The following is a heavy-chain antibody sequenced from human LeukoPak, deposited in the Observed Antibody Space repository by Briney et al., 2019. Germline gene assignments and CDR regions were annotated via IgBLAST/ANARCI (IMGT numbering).Heavy chain of an antibody. CDR3: ASAVMWGGFDP. CDR1: GYTFTSYY. V-gene: IGHV1-46*01. CDR2: INPSGGST. D-gene: IGHD2-21*01. J-gene: IGHJ5*02. Sequence: RASVKVSCKASGYTFTSYYMHWVRQAPGQGLEWMGIINPSGGSTSYAQKSQGRVTMTRDTSTSTVYMELSSLRSEDTAVYYCASAVMWGGFDPWGQGTLVTVSS.